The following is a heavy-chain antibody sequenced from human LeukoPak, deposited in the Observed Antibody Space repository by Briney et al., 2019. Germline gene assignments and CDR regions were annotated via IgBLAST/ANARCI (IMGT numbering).Heavy chain of an antibody. CDR3: SREIGAFSPFGY. CDR2: ISLTGLT. D-gene: IGHD3-16*01. V-gene: IGHV4-4*02. Sequence: PSETLSLTCGVSGGSISNTNWWSWVRQPPGQGLEWIGEISLTGLTHYNPSLESRVTVSLDKSKNQLSLNLTSVTAAGTAVYYCSREIGAFSPFGYWGQGTLVTVLS. CDR1: GGSISNTNW. J-gene: IGHJ4*02.